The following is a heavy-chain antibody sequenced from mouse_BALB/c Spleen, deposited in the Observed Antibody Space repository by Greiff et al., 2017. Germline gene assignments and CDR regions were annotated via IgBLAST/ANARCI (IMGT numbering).Heavy chain of an antibody. D-gene: IGHD1-2*01. Sequence: EVQVVESGGGLVKPGGSLKLSCAASGFTFSSYAMSWVRQTPEKRLEWVASISSGGSTYYPDSVKGRFTISRDNARNILYLQMSSLRSEDTAMYYCARGGGLRPYAMDYWGQGTSVTVSS. CDR3: ARGGGLRPYAMDY. V-gene: IGHV5-6-5*01. J-gene: IGHJ4*01. CDR1: GFTFSSYA. CDR2: ISSGGST.